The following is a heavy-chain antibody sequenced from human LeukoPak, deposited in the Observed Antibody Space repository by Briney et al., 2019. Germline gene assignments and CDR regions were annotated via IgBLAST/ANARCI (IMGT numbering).Heavy chain of an antibody. CDR2: INHSGST. CDR1: GGSFSGYY. D-gene: IGHD3-10*01. CDR3: ARGFSGGY. V-gene: IGHV4-34*01. J-gene: IGHJ4*02. Sequence: PSETLSLTCAVYGGSFSGYYWSWIRQPLGKGLEWIGEINHSGSTNYNPSLKSRVTISVDTSKNQFSLKLSSVTAADTAVYYCARGFSGGYWGQGTLVTVSS.